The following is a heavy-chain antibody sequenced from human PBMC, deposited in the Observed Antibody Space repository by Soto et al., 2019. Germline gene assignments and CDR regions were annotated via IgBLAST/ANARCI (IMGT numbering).Heavy chain of an antibody. CDR2: IYYSGTT. CDR1: GGSLTSYY. V-gene: IGHV4-59*01. D-gene: IGHD6-19*01. J-gene: IGHJ4*02. Sequence: QVQLQESGPGLVKPSETLSLTCTVSGGSLTSYYWSWFRLPPGKGLEWIAYIYYSGTTNYNPSLKSRVTISVDTPKNQFSRELTSVTAADTAVYFCARTLPSGCSDSWGQGTLVTVSS. CDR3: ARTLPSGCSDS.